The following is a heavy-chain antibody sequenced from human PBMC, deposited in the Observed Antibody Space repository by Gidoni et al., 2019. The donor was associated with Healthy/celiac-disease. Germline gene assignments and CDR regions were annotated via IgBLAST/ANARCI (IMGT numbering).Heavy chain of an antibody. CDR1: GFPFSNAW. CDR2: IKRKTDCGKT. V-gene: IGHV3-15*02. D-gene: IGHD5-18*01. CDR3: TTGSTWIQLWASNY. Sequence: EVQLVESGGALVKPGGSIRLSCAASGFPFSNAWMSWVRQVPGQGLEWVGRIKRKTDCGKTDYAAPVKGRFTISRDDSKNTLYLQMNSLKTEDTAVYYCTTGSTWIQLWASNYWGQGTLVTVSS. J-gene: IGHJ4*02.